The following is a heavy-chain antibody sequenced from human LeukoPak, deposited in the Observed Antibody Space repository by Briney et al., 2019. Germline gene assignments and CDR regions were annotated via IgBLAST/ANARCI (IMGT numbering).Heavy chain of an antibody. V-gene: IGHV1-18*01. Sequence: ASVKVSCKASGYTFTSYGISWVRQAPGQGLEWMGWISAYNGNTNYAQKLQGRVTMTTDTSTSTAYMELRSLRSDDTAVYYCATLYDYVWGSYRYSDYWGQGTLVTVSS. CDR2: ISAYNGNT. D-gene: IGHD3-16*02. CDR3: ATLYDYVWGSYRYSDY. CDR1: GYTFTSYG. J-gene: IGHJ4*02.